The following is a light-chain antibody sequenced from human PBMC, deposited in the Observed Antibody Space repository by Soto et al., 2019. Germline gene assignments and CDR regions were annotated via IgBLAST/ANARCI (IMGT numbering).Light chain of an antibody. CDR2: DAS. CDR1: QSISSW. V-gene: IGKV1-5*01. Sequence: DIQMPQSPSTLSASVGDRVTITCRASQSISSWLAWYQQKPGKAPKLLIYDASNLQSGVPSRFSGSGSGTEFTLTISSLQPDDFATYYCHQYDTYPYTFGQGTKVDI. CDR3: HQYDTYPYT. J-gene: IGKJ2*01.